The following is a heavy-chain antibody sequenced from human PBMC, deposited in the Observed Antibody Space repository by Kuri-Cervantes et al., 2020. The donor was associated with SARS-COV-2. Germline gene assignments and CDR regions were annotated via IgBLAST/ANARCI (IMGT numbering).Heavy chain of an antibody. V-gene: IGHV3-30-3*01. CDR1: GFTFSSYA. CDR3: ARDRVGVHDC. D-gene: IGHD2-21*01. Sequence: GESLKISCAASGFTFSSYAMHWVRQAPGKGLEWVSVISSDGINTYYADSVKGRFTISRGTSRNTLYLRMNSLRTEDTAIYYCARDRVGVHDCWGQGTLVTVSS. CDR2: ISSDGINT. J-gene: IGHJ4*02.